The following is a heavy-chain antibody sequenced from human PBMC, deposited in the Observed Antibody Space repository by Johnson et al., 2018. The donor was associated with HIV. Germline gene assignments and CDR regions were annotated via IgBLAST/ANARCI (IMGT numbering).Heavy chain of an antibody. J-gene: IGHJ3*02. CDR1: GLNFSDYG. CDR3: ARGRYAFDI. V-gene: IGHV3-30*03. Sequence: QVQLVESGGGVVQPGRSVRLSCAVSGLNFSDYGMHWVRQAPGRGLEWVSIISFDGTTEYYTDSVKGRFTISRDNFNSTLYLQMNNLRAEDTAVYYCARGRYAFDIWGQGTMVTVSS. CDR2: ISFDGTTE.